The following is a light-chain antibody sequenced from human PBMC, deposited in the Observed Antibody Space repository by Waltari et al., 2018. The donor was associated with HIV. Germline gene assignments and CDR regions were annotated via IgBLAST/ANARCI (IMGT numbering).Light chain of an antibody. V-gene: IGKV3-11*01. CDR1: QSISSY. CDR2: DAS. Sequence: EIVLTQSPATLSLSPGERATLSCKPSQSISSYLAWYQQKPGQAPRLLIYDASNRATGIPARFSGSGSATDFTLTISSLEPEDFAVYYCQHRSSWPRGTFGQGTKLEIK. J-gene: IGKJ2*01. CDR3: QHRSSWPRGT.